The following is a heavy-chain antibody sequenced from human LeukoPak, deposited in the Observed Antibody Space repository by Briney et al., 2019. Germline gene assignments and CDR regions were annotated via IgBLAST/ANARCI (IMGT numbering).Heavy chain of an antibody. CDR1: GFTVSSYA. J-gene: IGHJ4*02. D-gene: IGHD6-13*01. CDR3: AKDCEEQLVLYY. CDR2: ISGSGGTT. V-gene: IGHV3-23*01. Sequence: PGGSLSLSCAASGFTVSSYAMSWLRQAPGKGLEWVLAISGSGGTTYYPSSVRGRITIARDTPKNTLYLQMNSMRAEATAVYYGAKDCEEQLVLYYWGQGTLVTVST.